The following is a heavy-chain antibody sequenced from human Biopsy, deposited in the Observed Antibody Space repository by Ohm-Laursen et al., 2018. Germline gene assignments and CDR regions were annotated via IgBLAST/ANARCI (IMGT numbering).Heavy chain of an antibody. J-gene: IGHJ4*02. CDR3: ARAVGIAAAPIDY. D-gene: IGHD2-15*01. CDR2: ITGSGDGA. CDR1: GFTFSSYA. V-gene: IGHV3-23*01. Sequence: GSLRLSCAASGFTFSSYAMNWVRQAPGRGLEWVSGITGSGDGAYYADSMRGRFTISRDNSMNTLYLQMNSLRGEDTAVYYCARAVGIAAAPIDYWGQGTLVTVSS.